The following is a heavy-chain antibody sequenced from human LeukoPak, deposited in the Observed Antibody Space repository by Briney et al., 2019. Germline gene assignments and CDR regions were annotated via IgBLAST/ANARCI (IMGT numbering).Heavy chain of an antibody. Sequence: GSLRLSCAASGIAFSSYAVSWIRQPPGKGLEWIGYIYYSGSTNYSPSLKSRVTISVDTSKNQFSLKLSSVTAADTAVYYCARGLGGSSWVRFDYWGQGTLVTVSS. J-gene: IGHJ4*02. D-gene: IGHD6-13*01. V-gene: IGHV4-59*08. CDR1: GIAFSSYA. CDR3: ARGLGGSSWVRFDY. CDR2: IYYSGST.